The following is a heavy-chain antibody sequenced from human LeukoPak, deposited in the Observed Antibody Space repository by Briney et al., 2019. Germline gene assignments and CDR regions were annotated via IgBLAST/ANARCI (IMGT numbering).Heavy chain of an antibody. CDR3: ARGGRLTTVTTSFYDAFDI. CDR2: ISCDGSTK. V-gene: IGHV3-30*03. J-gene: IGHJ3*02. Sequence: GGSLRLSCTASGFTFSTYGMHWVRQAPGKGLEWVTLISCDGSTKYYSDSVKGRFTLSRDNSKNTLYLQMNSLRAEDTAVYYCARGGRLTTVTTSFYDAFDIWGQGTMVTVSS. CDR1: GFTFSTYG. D-gene: IGHD4-17*01.